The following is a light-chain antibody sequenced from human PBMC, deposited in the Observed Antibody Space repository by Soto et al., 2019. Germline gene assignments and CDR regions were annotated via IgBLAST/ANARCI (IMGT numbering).Light chain of an antibody. CDR1: GSDVGGYNY. J-gene: IGLJ1*01. CDR2: EVS. V-gene: IGLV2-14*01. Sequence: QSVLTQPASVSGSPGQSITIPCTGTGSDVGGYNYVSWYQQHPGKAPKLIIYEVSNRPSGVSNRFSGSKSDNTASLTISGLQAEDEADYYCNSYTSTSTYVFGTGTLVTVL. CDR3: NSYTSTSTYV.